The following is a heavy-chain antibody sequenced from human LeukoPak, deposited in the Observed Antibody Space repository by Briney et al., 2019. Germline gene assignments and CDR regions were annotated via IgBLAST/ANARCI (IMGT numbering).Heavy chain of an antibody. J-gene: IGHJ4*02. Sequence: GASVKVSCKASGYTFTSYGISWVRQAPGQGLEWMGGIIPIFGTANYAQKFQGRVTITADESTSTAYMELSSLRSEDTAVYYCAVGQGDCSSTSCYVRGLGGFDYWGQGTLVTVSS. CDR1: GYTFTSYG. D-gene: IGHD2-2*01. V-gene: IGHV1-69*13. CDR3: AVGQGDCSSTSCYVRGLGGFDY. CDR2: IIPIFGTA.